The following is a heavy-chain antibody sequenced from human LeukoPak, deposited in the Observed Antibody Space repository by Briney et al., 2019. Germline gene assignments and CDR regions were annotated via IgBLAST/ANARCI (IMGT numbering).Heavy chain of an antibody. V-gene: IGHV3-23*01. CDR1: GFSVSSFG. Sequence: GGSLRLSCAVSGFSVSSFGMSWVRQPPGKGLEWISAISADGETTYYADSVKGRFIISRDNSKDTLYLQLSSLRAEDTAVYYCAQGYSSGWYPHWGQGSLVSVSS. CDR2: ISADGETT. CDR3: AQGYSSGWYPH. D-gene: IGHD6-19*01. J-gene: IGHJ4*02.